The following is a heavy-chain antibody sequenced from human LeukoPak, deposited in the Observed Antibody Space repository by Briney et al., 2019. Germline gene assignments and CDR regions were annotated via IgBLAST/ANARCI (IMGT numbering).Heavy chain of an antibody. V-gene: IGHV4-4*07. CDR2: IYTSEST. CDR1: GGSISSYY. J-gene: IGHJ6*02. Sequence: PSETLSLTCTVSGGSISSYYWSWILQPAGKGLEWIGRIYTSESTNYNPSLKSRVTMSVDTSKNQFSLKLSSVTAADTAVYYCARDLEYSSSSGRYYYYGMDVWGQGTTVTVSS. CDR3: ARDLEYSSSSGRYYYYGMDV. D-gene: IGHD6-6*01.